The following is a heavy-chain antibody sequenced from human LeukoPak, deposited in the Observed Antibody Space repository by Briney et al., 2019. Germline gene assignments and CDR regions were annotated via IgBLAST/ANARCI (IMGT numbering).Heavy chain of an antibody. V-gene: IGHV1-69*02. J-gene: IGHJ3*02. Sequence: ASVKVSCKASGGTFSSYTISWVRQAPGQGLEWMGRIIPILGIANYAQKFQGRVTITADKSTSTAYMELSSLRSEDTAVYYCACSDCSGGSCYVNDAFDIWGQGTMVTVSS. CDR1: GGTFSSYT. CDR3: ACSDCSGGSCYVNDAFDI. CDR2: IIPILGIA. D-gene: IGHD2-15*01.